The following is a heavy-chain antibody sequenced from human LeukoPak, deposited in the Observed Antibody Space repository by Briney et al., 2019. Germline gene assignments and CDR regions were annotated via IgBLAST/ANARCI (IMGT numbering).Heavy chain of an antibody. D-gene: IGHD6-6*01. J-gene: IGHJ4*02. Sequence: GASVKVSCKASGGTFSSYAISWVRQAPGQGLEWMGRIIPILGIANYAQKFQDRVTITADKSTSTAYMELSSLRSEDTAVYYCARPSSIAARPQFDYWGQGTLVTVSS. V-gene: IGHV1-69*04. CDR2: IIPILGIA. CDR1: GGTFSSYA. CDR3: ARPSSIAARPQFDY.